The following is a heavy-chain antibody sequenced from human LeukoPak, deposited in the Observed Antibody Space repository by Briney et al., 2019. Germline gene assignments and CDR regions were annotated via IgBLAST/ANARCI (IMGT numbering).Heavy chain of an antibody. V-gene: IGHV3-23*01. CDR3: AKAPVVLGSYYSDY. Sequence: PGGSLRLSCAASGFTFSSYAMSWVCQARGKGLEWVSAISGSGGSTYYADSVKGRFTISRDNSKNTLYLQMNSLRAEDTAVYYCAKAPVVLGSYYSDYWGQGTLVTVSS. CDR1: GFTFSSYA. D-gene: IGHD1-26*01. CDR2: ISGSGGST. J-gene: IGHJ4*02.